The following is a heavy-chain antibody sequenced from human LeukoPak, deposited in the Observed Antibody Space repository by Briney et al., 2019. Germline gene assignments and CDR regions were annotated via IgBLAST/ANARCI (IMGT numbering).Heavy chain of an antibody. D-gene: IGHD3-3*01. Sequence: ASVKVSCKASGYTFTSYDINWVRQATGQGLEWMGWMNPNSGNTGYAQKFQGRVTITRNTSISTAYMELSSLRSEGTAVYYCARGPPRRYDFWSGYEYYFDYWGQGTLVTVSS. J-gene: IGHJ4*02. CDR2: MNPNSGNT. CDR1: GYTFTSYD. V-gene: IGHV1-8*03. CDR3: ARGPPRRYDFWSGYEYYFDY.